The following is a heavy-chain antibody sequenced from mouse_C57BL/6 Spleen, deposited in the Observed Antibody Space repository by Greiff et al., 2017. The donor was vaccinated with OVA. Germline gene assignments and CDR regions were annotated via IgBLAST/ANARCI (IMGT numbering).Heavy chain of an antibody. CDR2: IYPGDGDP. V-gene: IGHV1-82*01. CDR1: GYAFSSSW. CDR3: ARWGYVNWYFDF. Sequence: QVQLQQSGPELVKPGASVKISCKASGYAFSSSWMNWVKQRPGKGLEWLGRIYPGDGDPNYNGKFKGKATLTADNSSSTAYMQLSSLTSEDSAVYFCARWGYVNWYFDFWGTGTTVTVSS. D-gene: IGHD2-2*01. J-gene: IGHJ1*03.